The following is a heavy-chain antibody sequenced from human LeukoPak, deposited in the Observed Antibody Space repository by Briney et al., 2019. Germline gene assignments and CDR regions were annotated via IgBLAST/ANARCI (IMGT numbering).Heavy chain of an antibody. CDR3: ARDQNYYDSSGLFDY. D-gene: IGHD3-22*01. J-gene: IGHJ4*02. CDR1: GFTVSSNY. Sequence: GGSLRLSCAASGFTVSSNYMSWVRQAPGKGLEWVSVIYSGGSTYYADSVKGRFTISRDNSKNTLYLQMNSLRAEDTAVYYCARDQNYYDSSGLFDYWGQGTLVTVSS. V-gene: IGHV3-53*01. CDR2: IYSGGST.